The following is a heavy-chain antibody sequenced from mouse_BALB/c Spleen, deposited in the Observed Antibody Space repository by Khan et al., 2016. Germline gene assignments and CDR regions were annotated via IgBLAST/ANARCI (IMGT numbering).Heavy chain of an antibody. Sequence: VQLQQSGAELVKSGATVKLSCTASGLNFNDSCIHWVKQWPEQGLEWIGGIYPRNGNTNYDAKFQGKATMTADTSSNTAYLQLSSLTSEDTAVYYSDGMAREWGQGTTVTVSS. J-gene: IGHJ2*01. CDR1: GLNFNDSC. V-gene: IGHV14-3*02. CDR3: DGMARE. CDR2: IYPRNGNT.